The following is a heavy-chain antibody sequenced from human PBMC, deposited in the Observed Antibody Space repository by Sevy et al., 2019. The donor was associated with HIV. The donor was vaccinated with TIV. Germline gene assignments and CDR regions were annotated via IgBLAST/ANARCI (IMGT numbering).Heavy chain of an antibody. CDR1: GFIFSNYA. CDR3: ATDSNSGYYYYYAMDV. CDR2: IAYDGINK. D-gene: IGHD1-26*01. J-gene: IGHJ6*02. V-gene: IGHV3-30-3*01. Sequence: GGSLRLSCAASGFIFSNYAMHWVRQAPGKGLEWVAVIAYDGINKYYEDSVKGRFTISRDNSKNMLYVQMNSLRAKDTVMYYCATDSNSGYYYYYAMDVWGQGTTVTVSS.